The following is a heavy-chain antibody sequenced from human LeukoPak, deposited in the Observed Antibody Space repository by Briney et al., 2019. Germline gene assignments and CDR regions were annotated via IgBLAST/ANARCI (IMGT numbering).Heavy chain of an antibody. D-gene: IGHD3-3*01. CDR2: IRYDGSNK. V-gene: IGHV3-30*02. CDR1: GFTFSSYG. Sequence: SGGSLRLSCAASGFTFSSYGMHWVRQAPGKGLEWVAFIRYDGSNKYYADSVKGRFTISRDNSKNTLYLQMNSLRAEDTAVYYCAKDPGRYDFWSGCDYWGQGTLVTVSS. CDR3: AKDPGRYDFWSGCDY. J-gene: IGHJ4*02.